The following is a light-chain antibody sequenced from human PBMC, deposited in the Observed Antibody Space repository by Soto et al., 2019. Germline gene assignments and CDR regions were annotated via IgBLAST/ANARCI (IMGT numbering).Light chain of an antibody. CDR1: QTISSW. V-gene: IGKV1-5*03. J-gene: IGKJ1*01. CDR2: KAS. Sequence: DIQITQSPSTLSESVGDRVTITCRASQTISSWLAWYQQKPGKAPKLLIYKASTLKSGVPSRFSGSGSGTEFTLTISSLQPEDFATYYCQQYNSYSETFGRGTKVDIK. CDR3: QQYNSYSET.